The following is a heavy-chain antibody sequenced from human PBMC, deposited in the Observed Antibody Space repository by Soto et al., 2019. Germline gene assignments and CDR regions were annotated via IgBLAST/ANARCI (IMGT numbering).Heavy chain of an antibody. V-gene: IGHV1-46*03. Sequence: GAPAEASSKERGIGFMNSSVHWARQATEQGPEWMGVINPAGSVTVYALKLQDRVTVTRDTSTSTVYMELNSLTSEDTAIYYCARDNSRTFPAAPGEKKSDSSGRWLDPWCQGPLVTVSS. J-gene: IGHJ5*02. CDR2: INPAGSVT. D-gene: IGHD6-13*01. CDR1: GIGFMNSS. CDR3: ARDNSRTFPAAPGEKKSDSSGRWLDP.